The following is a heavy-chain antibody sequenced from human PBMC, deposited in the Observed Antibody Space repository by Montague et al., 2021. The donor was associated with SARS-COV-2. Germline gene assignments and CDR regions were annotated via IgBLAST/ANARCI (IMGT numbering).Heavy chain of an antibody. J-gene: IGHJ5*02. CDR2: VXWRGQT. V-gene: IGHV4-39*01. CDR3: TGQRWRGRFDP. Sequence: SETLSLTCDVSGGSVYSNADHLNSDYWAWVRQPPGRGLEGIGSVXWRGQTWQNPSFRGRLTMSVDTSKNSVSLRLTSVTAADTAMYYCTGQRWRGRFDPWGLGTLVIVSS. CDR1: GGSVYSNADHLNSDY. D-gene: IGHD2-15*01.